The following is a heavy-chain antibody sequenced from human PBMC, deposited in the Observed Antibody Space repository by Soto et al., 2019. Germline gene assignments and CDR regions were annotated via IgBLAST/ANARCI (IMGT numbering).Heavy chain of an antibody. J-gene: IGHJ3*02. V-gene: IGHV3-30*18. CDR2: ISYDGTNK. CDR3: AKGLGWRVLGDAFDI. CDR1: GITFSSYG. D-gene: IGHD3-16*01. Sequence: QVQLVESGGGVVQPGRSLRLSCAASGITFSSYGMHWVRQAPGKGLEWVAVISYDGTNKYYGDSVKVRFSISRDNSKNTLYLQMNSLRAEDTAAYYCAKGLGWRVLGDAFDIWGQGTMVTVSS.